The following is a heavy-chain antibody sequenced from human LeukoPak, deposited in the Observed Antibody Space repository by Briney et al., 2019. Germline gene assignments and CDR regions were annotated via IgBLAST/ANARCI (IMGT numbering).Heavy chain of an antibody. CDR2: IYYSGST. V-gene: IGHV4-59*13. CDR3: GNSNYNPSLQSRLTISVDMSKNQFSLKLSAVAAADTAVYYCAARPPPSLVRGFGWFEP. Sequence: SETLSLTCTVSGGSMSSYVWRWIRQPPGKGLEGIAYIYYSGSTDYNPSLKGRVTISIDISKNTFYLKISSVTAADTAVYYCGNSNYNPSLQSRLTISVDMSKNQFSLKLSAVAAADTAVYYCAARPPPSLVRGFGWFEPWGPGTPVSASS. CDR1: GGSMSSYV. D-gene: IGHD4-11*01. J-gene: IGHJ5*02.